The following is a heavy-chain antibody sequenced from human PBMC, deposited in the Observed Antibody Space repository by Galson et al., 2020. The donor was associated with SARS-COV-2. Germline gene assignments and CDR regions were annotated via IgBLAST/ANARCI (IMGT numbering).Heavy chain of an antibody. Sequence: PGGSLRLSCAASGFTFSKYAMNWVRQAPGKGLEWVSAITGSGETTYYADSVKGRFTVPRDNSQNTLYLQMHSLRAEDTAVYYCAKEAWVEELLSPSDLWGQGALVTVS. CDR2: ITGSGETT. D-gene: IGHD2-21*01. J-gene: IGHJ5*02. CDR1: GFTFSKYA. CDR3: AKEAWVEELLSPSDL. V-gene: IGHV3-23*01.